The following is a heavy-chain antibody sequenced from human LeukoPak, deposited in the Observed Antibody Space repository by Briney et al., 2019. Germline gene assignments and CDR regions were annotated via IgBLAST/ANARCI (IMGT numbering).Heavy chain of an antibody. CDR1: GLTFSSYA. D-gene: IGHD6-19*01. V-gene: IGHV3-23*01. CDR3: AKDVGIIAVADTILDY. Sequence: GGSLRLSCAASGLTFSSYAMSWVRQAPGKGLEWVSAISGSGGSTYYADSVKGRFTISRDNSKNTLYLQMNSLRAEDTAVYYCAKDVGIIAVADTILDYWGQGTLVTVSS. J-gene: IGHJ4*02. CDR2: ISGSGGST.